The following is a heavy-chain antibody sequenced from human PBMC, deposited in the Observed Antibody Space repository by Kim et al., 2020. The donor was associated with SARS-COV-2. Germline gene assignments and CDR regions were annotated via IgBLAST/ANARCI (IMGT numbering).Heavy chain of an antibody. D-gene: IGHD5-18*01. CDR3: ARDSGYSYDPRKGYYYYGMDV. CDR1: GYTFTSYG. CDR2: ISAYNGNT. Sequence: ASVKVSCKASGYTFTSYGISWVRQAPGQGLEWMGWISAYNGNTNYAQKLQGRVTMTTDTSTSTAYMELRSLRSDDTAVYYCARDSGYSYDPRKGYYYYGMDVWCQGTTVTVSS. J-gene: IGHJ6*02. V-gene: IGHV1-18*01.